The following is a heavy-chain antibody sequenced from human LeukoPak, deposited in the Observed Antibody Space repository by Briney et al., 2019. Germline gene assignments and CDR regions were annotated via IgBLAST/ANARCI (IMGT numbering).Heavy chain of an antibody. V-gene: IGHV4-34*01. CDR3: ASRDAGPYYYMDV. J-gene: IGHJ6*03. CDR2: INHSGST. CDR1: GGSFSGYY. Sequence: SETLSLTCAVYGGSFSGYYWSWIRQPPGKGLEWIGEINHSGSTNYNPSLKSRVTISVDTSKNQFSLKLSSVTAADTAVYYCASRDAGPYYYMDVWGKGTTVTVSS.